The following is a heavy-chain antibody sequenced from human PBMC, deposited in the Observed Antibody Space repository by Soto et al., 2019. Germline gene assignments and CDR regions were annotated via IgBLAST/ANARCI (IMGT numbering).Heavy chain of an antibody. V-gene: IGHV4-31*01. Sequence: QVQLRESGPGLVKPSQTLSLTCTVSGGSINSGGYYWNWIRQHPGKGLEWIGSMYYSGSTYYNPFLRSQVIISADTSENHFSLTLSSVTAADTAVYFWARGYRQSGYSSSWVFDYWGQGTLVNVSS. CDR1: GGSINSGGYY. CDR3: ARGYRQSGYSSSWVFDY. J-gene: IGHJ4*02. CDR2: MYYSGST. D-gene: IGHD6-13*01.